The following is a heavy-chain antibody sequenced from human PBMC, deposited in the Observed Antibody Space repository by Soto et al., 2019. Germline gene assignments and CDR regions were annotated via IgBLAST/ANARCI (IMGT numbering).Heavy chain of an antibody. D-gene: IGHD6-19*01. CDR3: ARPGIAVAGMYY. CDR2: IYYSRST. J-gene: IGHJ4*02. Sequence: SETLSLTCTVSGGSISSSSYYWGWIRQPPGKGLEWIGSIYYSRSTYYNPSLKSRVTISVDTSKNQFSLKLSSVTAADTAVYYCARPGIAVAGMYYWGQGTLVTVSS. CDR1: GGSISSSSYY. V-gene: IGHV4-39*01.